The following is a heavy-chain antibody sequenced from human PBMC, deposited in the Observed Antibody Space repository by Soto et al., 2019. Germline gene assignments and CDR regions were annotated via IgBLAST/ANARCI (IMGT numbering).Heavy chain of an antibody. V-gene: IGHV4-34*01. CDR3: ARGHGWELFVY. Sequence: SETLSLTCAVYGGSFSGYYWSWVRQPPGKGLEWIGEINHSGSTNYNPSLKSRVTISVDTSKNQFSLKLSSVTAADTAVYYCARGHGWELFVYWGQGTLVTVSS. J-gene: IGHJ4*02. CDR1: GGSFSGYY. CDR2: INHSGST. D-gene: IGHD3-10*01.